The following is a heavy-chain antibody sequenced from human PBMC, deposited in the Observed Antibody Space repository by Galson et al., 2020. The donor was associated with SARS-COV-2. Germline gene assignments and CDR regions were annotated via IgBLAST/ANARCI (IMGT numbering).Heavy chain of an antibody. CDR1: GFTFSSYA. V-gene: IGHV3-30*04. Sequence: GGSLRLSCAASGFTFSSYAMHWVRQAPGKGLEWVAVISYDGSNKYYADSVKGRFTISRDNSKNTLYLQMNSLRAEDTAVYYCARDLKDEGVIPPWGLGRWGQGTLVTVSS. CDR3: ARDLKDEGVIPPWGLGR. D-gene: IGHD3-10*01. J-gene: IGHJ4*02. CDR2: ISYDGSNK.